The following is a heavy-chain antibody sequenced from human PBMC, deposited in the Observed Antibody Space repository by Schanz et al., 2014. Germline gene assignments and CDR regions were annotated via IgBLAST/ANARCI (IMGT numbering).Heavy chain of an antibody. CDR1: GFIFSNSW. V-gene: IGHV3-7*01. D-gene: IGHD3-3*01. CDR3: ARGVRIDY. J-gene: IGHJ4*03. CDR2: IKQDGSEK. Sequence: EVQLVESGGGLVQPGGSLRLSCAASGFIFSNSWMSWVRQAPGKGLEWVANIKQDGSEKYYVDSVKGRFTISRDNAKNSLYLQMNSLTAEDTAVYYCARGVRIDYWGQGTTVIVSS.